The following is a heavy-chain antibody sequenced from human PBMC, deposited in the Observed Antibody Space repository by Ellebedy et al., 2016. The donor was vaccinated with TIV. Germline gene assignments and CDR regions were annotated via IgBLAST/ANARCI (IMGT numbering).Heavy chain of an antibody. CDR2: IYYSGST. CDR1: GGSISSSSYY. J-gene: IGHJ4*02. Sequence: MPSETLSLTCTVSGGSISSSSYYWGWIRQPPGKGLEWIGSIYYSGSTYYNPSLKSRVTISVDTSKNQFSLKLGSVTAADTAMYYCARENNDSGVGGFDYWGQGTLVTVSS. V-gene: IGHV4-39*07. CDR3: ARENNDSGVGGFDY. D-gene: IGHD1-26*01.